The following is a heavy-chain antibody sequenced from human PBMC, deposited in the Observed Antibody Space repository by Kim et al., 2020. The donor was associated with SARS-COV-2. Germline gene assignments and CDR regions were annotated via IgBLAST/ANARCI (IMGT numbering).Heavy chain of an antibody. D-gene: IGHD3-9*01. V-gene: IGHV4-39*01. CDR2: IYYSGST. CDR3: ARRGYDILTGYYYYGMDV. J-gene: IGHJ6*02. CDR1: GGSISSSSYY. Sequence: SETLSLTCTVSGGSISSSSYYWGWIRQPPGKGLEWIGSIYYSGSTYYNPSLKSRVTISVDTSKNQFSLKLSSVTAADTAVYYCARRGYDILTGYYYYGMDVWSQGTTVTVS.